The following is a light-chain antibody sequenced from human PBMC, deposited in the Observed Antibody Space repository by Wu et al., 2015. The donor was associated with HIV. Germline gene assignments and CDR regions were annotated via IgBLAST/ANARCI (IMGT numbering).Light chain of an antibody. V-gene: IGKV3-20*01. Sequence: EIVLTQSPGTLSLSPGERATLSCRASQSVSSNYLVWYQQKPGQAPRLLIYGASNRAAGIPDRFGGSGFGTDFTLTISRLEPEDFAVYYCQQYDGSPLTFGGGQGGDQT. CDR1: QSVSSNY. J-gene: IGKJ4*01. CDR3: QQYDGSPLT. CDR2: GAS.